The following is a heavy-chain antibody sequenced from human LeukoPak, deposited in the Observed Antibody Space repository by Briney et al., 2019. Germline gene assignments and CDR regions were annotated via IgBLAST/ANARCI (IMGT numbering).Heavy chain of an antibody. CDR2: ITSGVGIT. Sequence: GGSLRLSCAASGFTFSTFGMNWVRQTPGKGLEWVSIITSGVGITYDADSVKGRFTISRDNSKNTLYLQMSSLRAEDTAVYYCAKGDYYDLDYWGQGTLVTVS. CDR1: GFTFSTFG. J-gene: IGHJ4*02. D-gene: IGHD3-22*01. CDR3: AKGDYYDLDY. V-gene: IGHV3-23*01.